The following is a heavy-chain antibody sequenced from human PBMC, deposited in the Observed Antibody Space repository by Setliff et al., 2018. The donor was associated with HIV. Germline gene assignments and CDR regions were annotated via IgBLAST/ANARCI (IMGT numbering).Heavy chain of an antibody. D-gene: IGHD3-9*01. CDR3: VRGLPSGWTGYLPGLYHFDS. CDR1: QYTLTGYY. CDR2: INPNRGDT. J-gene: IGHJ4*02. Sequence: ASVKVSCKASQYTLTGYYLHWVRQAPGRSLEFMGWINPNRGDTKYAQEFQGRVTMTTDTSLNTAYMELSGLRSDDTAVYYCVRGLPSGWTGYLPGLYHFDSWGQGTPVTVSS. V-gene: IGHV1-2*02.